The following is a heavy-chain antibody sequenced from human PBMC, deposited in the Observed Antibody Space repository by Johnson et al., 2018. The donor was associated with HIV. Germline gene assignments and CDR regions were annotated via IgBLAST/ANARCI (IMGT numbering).Heavy chain of an antibody. D-gene: IGHD2-2*01. Sequence: EVQLVESGGGVVQPGRSLRLSCAASGFNFSRNYMSWVRQAPGKGLEWVANIKQDGSEKYYADSVKGRFTISRDNSKNTLYLQMNSLRAEDTAVYYCAKGGGLLSAFDIWGQGTMVTVSS. V-gene: IGHV3-7*01. CDR1: GFNFSRNY. J-gene: IGHJ3*02. CDR2: IKQDGSEK. CDR3: AKGGGLLSAFDI.